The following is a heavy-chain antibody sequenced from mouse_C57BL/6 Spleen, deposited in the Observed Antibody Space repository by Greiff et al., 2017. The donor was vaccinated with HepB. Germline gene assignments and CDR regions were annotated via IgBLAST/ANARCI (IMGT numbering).Heavy chain of an antibody. CDR2: IYPRSGNT. J-gene: IGHJ3*01. V-gene: IGHV1-81*01. Sequence: QVQLQQSGAELARPGASVKLSCKASGYTFTSYGISWVKQRTGQGLEWIGEIYPRSGNTYYNEKFKGKATLTADKSSSTAYMELRSLTSEDSAVYFWARGGGGGFAYWGQGTLVTVSA. CDR3: ARGGGGGFAY. CDR1: GYTFTSYG.